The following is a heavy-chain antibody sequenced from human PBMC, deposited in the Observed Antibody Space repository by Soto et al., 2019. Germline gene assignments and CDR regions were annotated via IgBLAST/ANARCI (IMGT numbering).Heavy chain of an antibody. V-gene: IGHV4-34*01. CDR1: GGSFSGYY. D-gene: IGHD1-7*01. J-gene: IGHJ4*02. Sequence: SETLSLTCAVYGGSFSGYYWSWIRQPPGKGLEWIGEINHSGSTNYNPSLKSRVTISVDTSKNQFSLKLSSVTAADTAVYYCARALGNYAYYFDYWGRGTLVTVSS. CDR3: ARALGNYAYYFDY. CDR2: INHSGST.